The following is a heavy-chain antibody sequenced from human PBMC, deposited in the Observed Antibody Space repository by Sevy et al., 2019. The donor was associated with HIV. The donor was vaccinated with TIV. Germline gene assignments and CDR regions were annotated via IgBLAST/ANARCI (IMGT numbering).Heavy chain of an antibody. CDR3: AKEFGHDHHYFDY. D-gene: IGHD3-10*01. CDR2: VGDTGDVT. CDR1: GFTFSTYG. V-gene: IGHV3-30*18. J-gene: IGHJ4*02. Sequence: GGSLRLSCAASGFTFSTYGMHWVRQAPGKGLQWLAVVGDTGDVTYYADSVKGRFTIFRDNSKNTLFLQMNSLRADDTAVYFCAKEFGHDHHYFDYWGQGTLVTVSS.